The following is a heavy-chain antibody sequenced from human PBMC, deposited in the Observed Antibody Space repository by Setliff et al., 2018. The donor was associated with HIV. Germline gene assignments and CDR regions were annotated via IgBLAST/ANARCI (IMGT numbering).Heavy chain of an antibody. D-gene: IGHD2-8*02. CDR3: ARDRGGLCTGGKCKFDGIHYYYLDV. V-gene: IGHV4-61*09. CDR2: VYTTGDT. CDR1: GDSLSRSTSY. Sequence: SETRSLTCSVSGDSLSRSTSYWTWIRQPAGKGLEWIGHVYTTGDTDYNPSLKSRVTISLVPSKNQFSLDLISVTAADTAVYYCARDRGGLCTGGKCKFDGIHYYYLDVWGKGTTVTVSS. J-gene: IGHJ6*03.